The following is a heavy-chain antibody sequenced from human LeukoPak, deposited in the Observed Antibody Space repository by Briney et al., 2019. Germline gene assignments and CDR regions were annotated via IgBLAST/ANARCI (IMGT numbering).Heavy chain of an antibody. CDR1: GYTFTSYG. CDR2: ISAYNGNT. V-gene: IGHV1-18*01. Sequence: ASVTVSCKASGYTFTSYGISWVRQAPGQGLEWMGWISAYNGNTNYAQKLQGRVTMTTDTSTSTAYMELRSLRSDDTAVYYCARVSRVAGPHYYFDYWGQGTLVTVSS. D-gene: IGHD6-19*01. CDR3: ARVSRVAGPHYYFDY. J-gene: IGHJ4*02.